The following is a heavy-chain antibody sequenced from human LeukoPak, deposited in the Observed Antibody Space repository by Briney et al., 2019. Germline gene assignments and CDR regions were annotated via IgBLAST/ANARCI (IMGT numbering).Heavy chain of an antibody. J-gene: IGHJ3*02. CDR1: GFTFSSYG. Sequence: PGGSLRLSCAASGFTFSSYGMHWVRQAPGKGLEGVAFIRYDGSNKYYADSVKGRFTISRDNSKNTLYLQMNSLRAEDTAVYYCAKDSGSYYRHAFDIWGQGTMVTVSS. V-gene: IGHV3-30*02. CDR3: AKDSGSYYRHAFDI. D-gene: IGHD1-26*01. CDR2: IRYDGSNK.